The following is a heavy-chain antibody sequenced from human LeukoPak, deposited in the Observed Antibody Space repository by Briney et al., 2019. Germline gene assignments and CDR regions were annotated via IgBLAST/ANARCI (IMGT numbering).Heavy chain of an antibody. CDR1: RFTFSSYW. CDR3: TTIVVVTAETYGY. Sequence: GGSLRLSCAASRFTFSSYWMSWVRQAPGKGLEWVGRIKSKTDGGTTDYAAPVKGRFTISRDDSKNTLYLQMNSLKTEDTAVYYCTTIVVVTAETYGYWGQGTLVTVSS. CDR2: IKSKTDGGTT. J-gene: IGHJ4*02. V-gene: IGHV3-15*01. D-gene: IGHD2-21*02.